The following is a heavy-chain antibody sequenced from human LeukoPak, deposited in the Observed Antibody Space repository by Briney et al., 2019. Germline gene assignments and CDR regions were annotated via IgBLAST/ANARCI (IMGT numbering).Heavy chain of an antibody. V-gene: IGHV1-2*02. Sequence: ASVKVSCKASGYTFTGYYLHWVRQAPGQGLEWMGWINPNSGGANYAQKFQGRVTMTRDTSISTAYMEPSGLRSDDTAIYYCAPAMYSSSWYRGYFDYWGQGTLVTVSS. J-gene: IGHJ4*02. D-gene: IGHD6-13*01. CDR3: APAMYSSSWYRGYFDY. CDR2: INPNSGGA. CDR1: GYTFTGYY.